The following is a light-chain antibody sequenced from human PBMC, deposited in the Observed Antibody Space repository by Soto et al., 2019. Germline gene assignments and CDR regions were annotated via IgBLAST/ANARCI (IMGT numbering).Light chain of an antibody. J-gene: IGKJ1*01. CDR2: GAS. Sequence: EIVLTQSPVTLSLSPGERATLSCRASQSVSSYLAWYQQKPGQAPRLLIYGASNRATGIPARFSGSGSGTDFNLTISSLEPEDFAVYYCQQFHNWPRTFGQGTKVDI. CDR1: QSVSSY. V-gene: IGKV3-11*01. CDR3: QQFHNWPRT.